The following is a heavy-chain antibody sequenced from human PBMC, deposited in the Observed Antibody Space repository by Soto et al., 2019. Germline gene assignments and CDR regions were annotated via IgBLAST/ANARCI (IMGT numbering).Heavy chain of an antibody. Sequence: SETLSLTCTVSGGSISSYYWSWIRQPPGKGLEWIGYIYYSGSTNYNPSLKSRVTISVDTSKNQFSLKLSSVTAADTALYYCARHWCSGGSCYLDYWGQGTLVTVSS. V-gene: IGHV4-59*08. J-gene: IGHJ4*02. CDR3: ARHWCSGGSCYLDY. D-gene: IGHD2-15*01. CDR2: IYYSGST. CDR1: GGSISSYY.